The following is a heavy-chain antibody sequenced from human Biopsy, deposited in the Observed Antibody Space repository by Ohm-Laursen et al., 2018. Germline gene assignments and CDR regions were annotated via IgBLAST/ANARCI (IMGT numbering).Heavy chain of an antibody. J-gene: IGHJ6*02. CDR2: INVYSNKK. Sequence: SLRLSCAASGFTFSTYSMNWVRQAPGRGLEWVSYINVYSNKKYYADSVKGRFIVSRDNDKNSLYLQMNSLRAEDTAVYHCARSPGRDRMDVWGQGTTVIVSS. D-gene: IGHD1-14*01. CDR1: GFTFSTYS. CDR3: ARSPGRDRMDV. V-gene: IGHV3-48*04.